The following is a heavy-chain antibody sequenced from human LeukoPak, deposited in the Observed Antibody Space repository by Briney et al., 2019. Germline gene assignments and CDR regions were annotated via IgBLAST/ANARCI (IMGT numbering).Heavy chain of an antibody. D-gene: IGHD6-13*01. CDR1: GFTFSSYG. CDR2: IWYDGSNK. CDR3: ARASGTSIAAAFDY. J-gene: IGHJ4*02. V-gene: IGHV3-33*01. Sequence: GGSLRLSYAASGFTFSSYGMHWVRQAPGKGLEWVAVIWYDGSNKYYADSVKGRFTISRDNSKNTLYLQMNSLRAEDTAVYYCARASGTSIAAAFDYWGQGTLVTVSS.